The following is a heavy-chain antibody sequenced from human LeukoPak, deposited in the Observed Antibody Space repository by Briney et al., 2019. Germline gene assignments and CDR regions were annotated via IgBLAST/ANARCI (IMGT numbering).Heavy chain of an antibody. D-gene: IGHD1-26*01. J-gene: IGHJ4*02. Sequence: GGSLRLSCAASGFTFSDHFLDCVRQAPGKGLEWVGRTRNKANSYITEYAASVKGRFTISRDDSKNSLYLQMSSLKTDDTAMYYCASIRGTFGYWGQGTLVTVSS. CDR2: TRNKANSYIT. V-gene: IGHV3-72*01. CDR3: ASIRGTFGY. CDR1: GFTFSDHF.